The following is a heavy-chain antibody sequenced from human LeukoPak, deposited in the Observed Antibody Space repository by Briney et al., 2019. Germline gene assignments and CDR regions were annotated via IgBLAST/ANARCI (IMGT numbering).Heavy chain of an antibody. CDR2: INHSGNT. CDR3: ARIRGYSGYGRYFDY. Sequence: SETLSLTCAVYGGSFSGYYWSWIRQPPGKGLEWIGEINHSGNTNYNPSLKSRVAISVDTSKNQFSLKLSSVTAADTAVYYCARIRGYSGYGRYFDYWGQGTLVTVSS. CDR1: GGSFSGYY. V-gene: IGHV4-34*01. D-gene: IGHD5-12*01. J-gene: IGHJ4*02.